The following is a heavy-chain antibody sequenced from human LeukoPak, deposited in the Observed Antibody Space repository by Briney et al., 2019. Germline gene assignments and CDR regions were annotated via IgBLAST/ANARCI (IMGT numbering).Heavy chain of an antibody. J-gene: IGHJ5*02. CDR2: IYYSGHT. Sequence: SETLSLTCTVSGGSVSSGSYYWSWIRQPPGKGLEWIGYIYYSGHTNYNPSLKSRVTISVDSSKNHFSLKLSSVTAADTAVYYCAREFREWLQKLNNWVDPWGQGTLVTVSS. CDR3: AREFREWLQKLNNWVDP. CDR1: GGSVSSGSYY. V-gene: IGHV4-61*03. D-gene: IGHD5-24*01.